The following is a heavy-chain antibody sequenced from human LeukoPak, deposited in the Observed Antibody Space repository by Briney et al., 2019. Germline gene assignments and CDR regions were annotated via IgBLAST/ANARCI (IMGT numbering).Heavy chain of an antibody. CDR3: ATDGYCSGGSCYSYDN. CDR1: GFMFSDYF. V-gene: IGHV3-11*05. CDR2: ISSNSKYT. D-gene: IGHD2-15*01. Sequence: GGSLRLSCAASGFMFSDYFMSWIRQAPGKELEWISYISSNSKYTKYADSVKGRFTISRDNAKKSLYLQMNSLRAEDTAVYYCATDGYCSGGSCYSYDNWGQGTLVTVSS. J-gene: IGHJ4*02.